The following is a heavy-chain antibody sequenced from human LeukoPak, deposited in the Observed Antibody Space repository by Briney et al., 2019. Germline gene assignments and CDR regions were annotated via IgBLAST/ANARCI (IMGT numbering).Heavy chain of an antibody. V-gene: IGHV4-59*01. Sequence: SETLSLTCTVSGGSISSYYWSWIRQPPGKGLEWIGYIYYSGSTNYNPSLKCRVTISVDTSKNQFSLKLSSVTAADTAVYYCARGDSGYDNDAFDIWGQGTMVTVSS. CDR2: IYYSGST. J-gene: IGHJ3*02. CDR3: ARGDSGYDNDAFDI. CDR1: GGSISSYY. D-gene: IGHD5-12*01.